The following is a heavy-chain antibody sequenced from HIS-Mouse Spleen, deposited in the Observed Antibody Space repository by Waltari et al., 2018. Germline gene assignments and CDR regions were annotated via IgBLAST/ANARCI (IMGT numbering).Heavy chain of an antibody. Sequence: EVQLLESGGGLVQPGGSLRLSCAASGFTFSSYAMSWVRQAPGKGLEWVSAISGSGCRTYYAESVKGRLTISRDNSKNTLYLQMNSLRAEDTAVYYCAKKVWAIAAAGNYQYYFDYWGQGTLVTVSS. CDR3: AKKVWAIAAAGNYQYYFDY. J-gene: IGHJ4*02. V-gene: IGHV3-23*01. D-gene: IGHD6-13*01. CDR1: GFTFSSYA. CDR2: ISGSGCRT.